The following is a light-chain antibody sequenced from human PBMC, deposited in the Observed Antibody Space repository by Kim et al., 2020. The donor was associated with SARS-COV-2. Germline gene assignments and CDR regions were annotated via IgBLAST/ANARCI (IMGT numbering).Light chain of an antibody. V-gene: IGKV3-11*01. J-gene: IGKJ2*03. CDR3: QQRSNWAYS. Sequence: SLSPGERATPSCRASQSVSSYLAWYQQKPGQAPRLLIYDASNRATGIPARFSGSGSGTDFTLTISSLEPEDFAVYYCQQRSNWAYSFGQGTKLEI. CDR1: QSVSSY. CDR2: DAS.